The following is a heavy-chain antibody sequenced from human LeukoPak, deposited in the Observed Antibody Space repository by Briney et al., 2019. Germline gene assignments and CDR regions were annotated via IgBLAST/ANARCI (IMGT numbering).Heavy chain of an antibody. D-gene: IGHD3-16*01. CDR2: IYHSGST. V-gene: IGHV4-4*02. CDR1: GGSISSSNW. Sequence: KASETLSLTCAVSGGSISSSNWWSWVRQPPGKGLEWIGEIYHSGSTNYNPSLKSRVTISVDKSKNQFSLKLSSVTAADTAVYYCARRSIPGGGIIDYWGQGTLVTVSS. CDR3: ARRSIPGGGIIDY. J-gene: IGHJ4*02.